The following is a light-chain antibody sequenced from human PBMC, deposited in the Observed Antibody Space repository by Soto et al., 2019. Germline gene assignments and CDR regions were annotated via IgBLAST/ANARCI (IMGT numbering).Light chain of an antibody. Sequence: DIQMTQSPSSLSASVGDRVTITCRASQGISNYLAWNQQKPGKVPKLLIYAASTLQSGVPSRFSGSGSGTDFTVTISSLQPEDVATYYCQTYNSAPQTFGQGTKVEIK. CDR1: QGISNY. V-gene: IGKV1-27*01. CDR2: AAS. CDR3: QTYNSAPQT. J-gene: IGKJ1*01.